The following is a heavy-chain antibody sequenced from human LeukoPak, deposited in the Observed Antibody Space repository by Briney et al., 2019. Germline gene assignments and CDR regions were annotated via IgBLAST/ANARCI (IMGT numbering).Heavy chain of an antibody. CDR3: ARDAPDRYYDILTGYYRSPYYYYMDV. D-gene: IGHD3-9*01. CDR1: GYTFTGYY. V-gene: IGHV1-2*02. Sequence: ASVKVSCKASGYTFTGYYMHWVRQAPGQGLEWMGWINPNSGGTNYAQKFQGRVTMTRDTSISTAYMELSRLRSDDTAVYYCARDAPDRYYDILTGYYRSPYYYYMDVWGKGTTVTVSS. CDR2: INPNSGGT. J-gene: IGHJ6*03.